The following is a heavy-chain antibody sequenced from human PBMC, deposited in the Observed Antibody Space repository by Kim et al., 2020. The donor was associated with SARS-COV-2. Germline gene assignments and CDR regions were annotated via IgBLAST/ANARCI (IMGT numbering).Heavy chain of an antibody. CDR2: IYTSGST. D-gene: IGHD1-1*01. V-gene: IGHV4-61*02. CDR3: ARVACTGTLFCYWYFDL. CDR1: GGSISSGSYY. Sequence: SETLSLTCTVSGGSISSGSYYWSWIRQPAGKGLEWIGRIYTSGSTNYNPSLKSRVTISVDTSKKQFSLKLISVTAADTSVYYCARVACTGTLFCYWYFDLWGRGPLDNLSS. J-gene: IGHJ2*01.